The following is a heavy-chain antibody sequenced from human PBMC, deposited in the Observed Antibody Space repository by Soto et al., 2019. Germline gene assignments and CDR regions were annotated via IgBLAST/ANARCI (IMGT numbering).Heavy chain of an antibody. CDR1: GGTFSSYT. Sequence: GASVKVSCKASGGTFSSYTISWVRQAPGQGLEWMGRIIPILGIANYAQKFQGRVTITADKSTSTAYMELSSLRSEDTAVYYCARGVVLSSSSYYYYMDVWGKGTTVTVSS. V-gene: IGHV1-69*02. J-gene: IGHJ6*03. D-gene: IGHD6-6*01. CDR2: IIPILGIA. CDR3: ARGVVLSSSSYYYYMDV.